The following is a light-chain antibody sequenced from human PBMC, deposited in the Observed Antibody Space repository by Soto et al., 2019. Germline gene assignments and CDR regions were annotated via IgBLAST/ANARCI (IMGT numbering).Light chain of an antibody. J-gene: IGKJ4*01. CDR3: QQRSSWPLLT. V-gene: IGKV3-11*01. CDR2: DAS. Sequence: EIVLTQSPATLSLSPGERATLSCRASQSVSNYLAWFQQKPGQAPRLLIYDASNRATGVPARFSGSGSGTDFTLTISSLEPEDFAVYYCQQRSSWPLLTFGGGTKVEI. CDR1: QSVSNY.